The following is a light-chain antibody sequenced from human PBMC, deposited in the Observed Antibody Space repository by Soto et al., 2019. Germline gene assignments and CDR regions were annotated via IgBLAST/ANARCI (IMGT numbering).Light chain of an antibody. CDR2: DVS. V-gene: IGLV2-14*01. CDR3: SSYSSSNTYV. J-gene: IGLJ1*01. CDR1: SSDVGGYNY. Sequence: QSVLTQPAPVSASPGQSIIISCTGTSSDVGGYNYVSWYQQHPGKAPKLMIYDVSNRPSGGSNRFSGSKSGNTASLTISGIQSEDEADYDCSSYSSSNTYVVGT.